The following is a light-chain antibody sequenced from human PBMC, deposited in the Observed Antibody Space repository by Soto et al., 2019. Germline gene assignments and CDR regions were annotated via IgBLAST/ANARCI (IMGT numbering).Light chain of an antibody. J-gene: IGLJ1*01. CDR1: SSDINSYNY. CDR3: SSYTSRSAR. V-gene: IGLV2-14*01. Sequence: QSALTQPASVSGSPGQSLTISCTGTSSDINSYNYVSWYQQHPGKAPKLMIYDVSNRPSGVSNRLTGSKYGNTASITISGLQAEDEADYYGSSYTSRSARFGTGTKVTVL. CDR2: DVS.